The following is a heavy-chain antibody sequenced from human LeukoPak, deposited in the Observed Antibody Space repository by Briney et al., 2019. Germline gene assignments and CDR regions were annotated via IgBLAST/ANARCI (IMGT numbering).Heavy chain of an antibody. CDR3: ARVTYYYDSSRDY. Sequence: PGRSLRLSCAASGFTFSSYCMHWVRQAPGKGLEWVAFIRYDGSNKYYADSVKGRFTISRDNSKNTLYLQMNSLRAEDTAVYYCARVTYYYDSSRDYWGRRPLVSVPS. D-gene: IGHD3-22*01. J-gene: IGHJ4*02. CDR1: GFTFSSYC. V-gene: IGHV3-30*02. CDR2: IRYDGSNK.